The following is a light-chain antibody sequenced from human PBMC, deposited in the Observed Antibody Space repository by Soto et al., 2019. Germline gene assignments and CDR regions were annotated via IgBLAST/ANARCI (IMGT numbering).Light chain of an antibody. CDR1: QGITTW. Sequence: DIQMTQSPSFVSASVGDRVTISCWASQGITTWLAWYQQKPGKAPKLLIYAASTLQGGVPSRFSGSGSGTEFTLTISSLQPEDFATYYCQQATSFPRTFGQGTKV. J-gene: IGKJ1*01. CDR2: AAS. V-gene: IGKV1-12*01. CDR3: QQATSFPRT.